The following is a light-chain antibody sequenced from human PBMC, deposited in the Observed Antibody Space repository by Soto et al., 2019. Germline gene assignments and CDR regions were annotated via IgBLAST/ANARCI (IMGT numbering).Light chain of an antibody. CDR3: QQDDSFPRT. CDR2: AAS. Sequence: TVSIACRASQSISSHLHWYQQKPGKAPKLLIYAASSLQSGVPARFSGSGSGTHYTLTISSLQPEDFATYYCQQDDSFPRTFGQGTKVDIK. J-gene: IGKJ1*01. V-gene: IGKV1-39*01. CDR1: QSISSH.